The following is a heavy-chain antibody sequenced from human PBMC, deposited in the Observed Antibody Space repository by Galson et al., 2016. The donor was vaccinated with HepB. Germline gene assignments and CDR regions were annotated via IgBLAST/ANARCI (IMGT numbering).Heavy chain of an antibody. CDR1: GFTFKDYA. CDR3: AKDQGTVISAFDY. CDR2: ISWNSGTI. D-gene: IGHD2-21*01. V-gene: IGHV3-9*01. Sequence: CAASGFTFKDYAMHWVRQVPGKGLEWVSRISWNSGTIDYADSVKGRFTISRDNAKNSLYLQMTSLTVDDTALYYCAKDQGTVISAFDYWGQGTLVTVSS. J-gene: IGHJ4*02.